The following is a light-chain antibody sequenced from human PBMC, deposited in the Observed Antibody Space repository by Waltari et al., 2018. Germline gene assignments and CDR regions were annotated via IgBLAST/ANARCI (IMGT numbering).Light chain of an antibody. J-gene: IGLJ3*02. Sequence: QLVLTQSPSASASLGASVKLTCTLSSGHSSNIIAWLQQKPEKGPRSLRKVKGDGSDSKGDEVPVRFSGSSSGAERYLTNSTVQSEDEADYYGQTGGHGTWVFGGGTKLTVL. CDR1: SGHSSNI. CDR2: VKGDGSD. CDR3: QTGGHGTWV. V-gene: IGLV4-69*01.